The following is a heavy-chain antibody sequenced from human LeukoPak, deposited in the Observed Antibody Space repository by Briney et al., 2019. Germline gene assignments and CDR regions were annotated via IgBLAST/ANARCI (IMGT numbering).Heavy chain of an antibody. CDR3: ARVPTVGSGGYQFDY. CDR1: GLTLSSYE. J-gene: IGHJ4*02. D-gene: IGHD2-15*01. V-gene: IGHV3-48*03. Sequence: GGSLRLSCAASGLTLSSYENNWVRLTPPKGQHRDSSTSSRRSTISYADSVKTPFSISGQNAKMTLYLQMNSLRAENTAVYYCARVPTVGSGGYQFDYWGQGTLVTVSS. CDR2: TSSRRSTI.